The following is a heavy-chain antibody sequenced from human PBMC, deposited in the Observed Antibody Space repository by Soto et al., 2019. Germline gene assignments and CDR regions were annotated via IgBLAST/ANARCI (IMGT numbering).Heavy chain of an antibody. J-gene: IGHJ5*02. CDR3: ARDRCTNGVCYRFDP. D-gene: IGHD2-8*01. V-gene: IGHV1-69*13. CDR2: IIPIFGTA. Sequence: GASVKVSCKASGGTFSSYAISWVRQAPGQGLEWMGGIIPIFGTANYAQKFQGRVTITADESTSTAYMELSSLRSEDTAVYYCARDRCTNGVCYRFDPWGQGTLVTVSS. CDR1: GGTFSSYA.